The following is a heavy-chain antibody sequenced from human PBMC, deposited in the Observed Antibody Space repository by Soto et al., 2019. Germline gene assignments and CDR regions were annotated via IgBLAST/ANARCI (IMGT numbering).Heavy chain of an antibody. Sequence: GGSLRLSCAASGFMFSSYGLHWVRQAPGKGLEWVAVIWSDGSKTYHADSVKGRFTISRDNSENTLYLRMNGLRAEDTAVYYCVRDYFGSGSYLSDFWGQGTLVTVS. J-gene: IGHJ4*02. D-gene: IGHD3-10*01. CDR3: VRDYFGSGSYLSDF. CDR1: GFMFSSYG. V-gene: IGHV3-33*01. CDR2: IWSDGSKT.